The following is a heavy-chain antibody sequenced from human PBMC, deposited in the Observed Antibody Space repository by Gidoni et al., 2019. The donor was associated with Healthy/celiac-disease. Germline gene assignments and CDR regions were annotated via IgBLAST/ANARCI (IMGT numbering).Heavy chain of an antibody. CDR2: IYYSGST. D-gene: IGHD2-15*01. CDR3: ARGGYCSGGSCYMLGY. CDR1: GGSISSYY. Sequence: QVQLQESGPGLVKPSETLSLTCTVSGGSISSYYWSWIRQPPGKGLEWIGYIYYSGSTNYNPSLKSRVTISVDTSKNQFSLKLSSLTAADTAVYYCARGGYCSGGSCYMLGYWCQGTLVTVSS. V-gene: IGHV4-59*13. J-gene: IGHJ4*02.